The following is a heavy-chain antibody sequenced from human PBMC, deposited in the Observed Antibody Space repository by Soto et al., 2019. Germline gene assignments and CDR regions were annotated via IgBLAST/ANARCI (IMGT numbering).Heavy chain of an antibody. Sequence: SETLSLTCAVSGGSISSSNWWSWVRQPPGKGLEWIGEIYHGGSTEYNPSLKSRVTISVDKSKNQFSLKLTSVTAADTAMYFCARARIAVADTAEFDCWDQRTLLTVFS. CDR1: GGSISSSNW. CDR3: ARARIAVADTAEFDC. V-gene: IGHV4-4*02. CDR2: IYHGGST. D-gene: IGHD6-19*01. J-gene: IGHJ4*02.